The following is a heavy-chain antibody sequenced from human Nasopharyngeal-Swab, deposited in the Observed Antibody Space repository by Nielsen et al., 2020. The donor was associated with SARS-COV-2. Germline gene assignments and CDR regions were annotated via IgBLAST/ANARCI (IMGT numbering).Heavy chain of an antibody. D-gene: IGHD3-10*01. CDR1: GFSFSTYW. CDR2: INGDGTWI. Sequence: GGSLRLSCVASGFSFSTYWMHWVRQAAGKGLGWVSRINGDGTWISYADSVKGRFTISRDNSKNTVYLQMNSLGGDDTAVYYCARSAVGIRGVLDKWGPGTKVTVSP. CDR3: ARSAVGIRGVLDK. J-gene: IGHJ3*02. V-gene: IGHV3-74*01.